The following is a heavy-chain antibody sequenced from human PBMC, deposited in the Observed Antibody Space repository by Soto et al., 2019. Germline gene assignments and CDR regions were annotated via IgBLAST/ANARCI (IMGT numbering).Heavy chain of an antibody. D-gene: IGHD6-6*01. CDR2: LHSGGET. CDR1: GCTVSSNY. V-gene: IGHV3-53*01. J-gene: IGHJ4*02. CDR3: ASYYSSSSRYFDY. Sequence: PWGSLRLSCAASGCTVSSNYMSWVRQAPGNGLEWVSILHSGGETYYGDSVKGRVTISRDIFKNTLYLQLNSLRADDTAMYYCASYYSSSSRYFDYWGQGTMVTVSS.